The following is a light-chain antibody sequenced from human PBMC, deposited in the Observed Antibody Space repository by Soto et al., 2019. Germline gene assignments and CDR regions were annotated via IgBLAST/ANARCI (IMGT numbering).Light chain of an antibody. V-gene: IGKV1D-16*01. CDR2: AAS. Sequence: DIQMTQSPSSVSASVGDRVTITCRASERINTYLAWYQQQPGKAPKLLIYAASSLQSGVPSRFSGSGSGTEFTLTISSLQPDDFATYYCQQYNSYPSTFGGGTKVDI. J-gene: IGKJ4*01. CDR1: ERINTY. CDR3: QQYNSYPST.